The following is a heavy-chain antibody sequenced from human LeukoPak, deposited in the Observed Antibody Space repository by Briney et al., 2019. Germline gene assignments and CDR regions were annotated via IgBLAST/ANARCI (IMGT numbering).Heavy chain of an antibody. J-gene: IGHJ5*02. CDR2: IIHTGKT. V-gene: IGHV4-34*12. D-gene: IGHD3-16*01. CDR1: GGSFSGFY. CDR3: ARDYRNWFDP. Sequence: SETLSLTCAVNGGSFSGFYWTWIRQSPGGGLEWIGEIIHTGKTNYKPSLSGRVTISLDTSKHQFSLKLSSVTAADTAVYYCARDYRNWFDPWGQGTLVTVSS.